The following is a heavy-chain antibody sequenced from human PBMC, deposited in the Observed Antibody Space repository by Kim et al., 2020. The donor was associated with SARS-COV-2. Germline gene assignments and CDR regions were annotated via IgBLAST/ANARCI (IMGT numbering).Heavy chain of an antibody. CDR1: GYTFTSYY. D-gene: IGHD6-25*01. CDR2: IKSNAGTT. Sequence: ASVKVSCKTSGYTFTSYYIHWVRQAPGQALEWTGIIKSNAGTTSKAQKFQGRVTLTSDTSTNTVYMELSTLISEDPALYYCAREPPAAGWFDPWGQGTLV. J-gene: IGHJ5*02. CDR3: AREPPAAGWFDP. V-gene: IGHV1-46*01.